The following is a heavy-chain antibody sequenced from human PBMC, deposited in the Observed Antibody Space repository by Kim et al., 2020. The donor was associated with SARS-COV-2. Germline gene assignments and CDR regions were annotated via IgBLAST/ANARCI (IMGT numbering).Heavy chain of an antibody. J-gene: IGHJ4*02. Sequence: ASVKVSCKASGYTFSGYYLHWVRQAPGQGLEWVGRINPTTGGTDYAQTFQDRVTMTRDTSITTAYMELSRLRSDDTAVFYCVRLSRTTGSLWGQGTLVTVSS. CDR3: VRLSRTTGSL. D-gene: IGHD4-17*01. CDR2: INPTTGGT. CDR1: GYTFSGYY. V-gene: IGHV1-2*06.